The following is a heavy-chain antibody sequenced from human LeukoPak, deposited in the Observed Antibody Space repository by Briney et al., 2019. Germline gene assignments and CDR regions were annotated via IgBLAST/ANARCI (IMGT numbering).Heavy chain of an antibody. CDR1: GGSISSYY. Sequence: SSETLSLTCTVSGGSISSYYWSWIRQPAGKGLEWIGRIYTSGSTNYNPSLKSRVTMSVDTSKNQFSLKLSSVTAADTAVYYCARDGRAVAGTYYYYIDVWGKGTTVTVSS. CDR3: ARDGRAVAGTYYYYIDV. V-gene: IGHV4-4*07. CDR2: IYTSGST. D-gene: IGHD6-19*01. J-gene: IGHJ6*03.